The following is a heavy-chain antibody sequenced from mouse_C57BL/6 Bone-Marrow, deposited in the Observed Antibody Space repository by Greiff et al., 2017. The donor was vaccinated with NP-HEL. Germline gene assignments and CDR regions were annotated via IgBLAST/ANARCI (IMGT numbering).Heavy chain of an antibody. V-gene: IGHV3-8*01. Sequence: EVQRVESGPGLAKPSQTLSLTCSVSAYSITSDYWNWIRKFPGNKLEYMGYISYSGSTYYNPSLYSRISITRDTSKNQYYLQWNSVTTEETATSAGARSRTGTDGFDYWGQGTLVTVSA. D-gene: IGHD4-1*01. CDR1: AYSITSDY. CDR2: ISYSGST. CDR3: ARSRTGTDGFDY. J-gene: IGHJ3*01.